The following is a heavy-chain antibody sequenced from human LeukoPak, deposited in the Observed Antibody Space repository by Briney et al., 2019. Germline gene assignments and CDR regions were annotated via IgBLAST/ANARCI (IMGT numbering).Heavy chain of an antibody. D-gene: IGHD3-9*01. J-gene: IGHJ4*02. CDR1: GFTFSSYA. Sequence: GGSLRLSCAASGFTFSSYAMHWVRQAPGKGLEWVAVISYDGSNKYYADSVKGRFTISRDNSKNTLYLQMNSLRAEDTAVYYCARDSGVYYDILTGHIAAAGNVGTFDYWGQGTLVTVSS. CDR2: ISYDGSNK. V-gene: IGHV3-30*04. CDR3: ARDSGVYYDILTGHIAAAGNVGTFDY.